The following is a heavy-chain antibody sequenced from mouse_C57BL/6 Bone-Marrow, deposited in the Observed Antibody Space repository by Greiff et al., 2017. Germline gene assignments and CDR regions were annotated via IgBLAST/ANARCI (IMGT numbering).Heavy chain of an antibody. CDR2: IDPENGDT. CDR1: GFNIKDDY. CDR3: LCYDDGAGFAY. J-gene: IGHJ3*01. D-gene: IGHD2-4*01. V-gene: IGHV14-4*01. Sequence: EVQLQQSGAELVRPGASVKLSCTASGFNIKDDYMHWVKQRPEQGLEWIGWIDPENGDTEYASKFQGKATITAATSYNTAYLQLRGLTSEDTAGDCCLCYDDGAGFAYWGQGTLVTVSA.